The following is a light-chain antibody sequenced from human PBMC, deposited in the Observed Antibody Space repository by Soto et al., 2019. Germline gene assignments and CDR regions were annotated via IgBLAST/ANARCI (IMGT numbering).Light chain of an antibody. CDR3: QQYDDWLRLT. CDR1: QSVNIY. V-gene: IGKV3D-15*01. J-gene: IGKJ4*01. Sequence: EIVMTQSPATLSVSPGERATLPCRASQSVNIYLAWYQQKPGQAPRLLIFGASSRANGIPARFSGSGSGTEFNLTISSLQSEDFAVYFCQQYDDWLRLTFGGGTKVDIK. CDR2: GAS.